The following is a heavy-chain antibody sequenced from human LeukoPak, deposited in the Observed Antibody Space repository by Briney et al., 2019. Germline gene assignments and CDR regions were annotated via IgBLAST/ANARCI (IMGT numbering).Heavy chain of an antibody. CDR1: GYTFTSYD. V-gene: IGHV1-8*01. D-gene: IGHD6-19*01. Sequence: ASVKVSCKASGYTFTSYDINWVRQATGQGLEWMGWMNPNSGNTGYAQKFQGRATMTRNTSISTAYMELSSLRSEDTAVYYCARAGLAVAGTRDWFDPWGQGTLVTVSS. CDR2: MNPNSGNT. CDR3: ARAGLAVAGTRDWFDP. J-gene: IGHJ5*02.